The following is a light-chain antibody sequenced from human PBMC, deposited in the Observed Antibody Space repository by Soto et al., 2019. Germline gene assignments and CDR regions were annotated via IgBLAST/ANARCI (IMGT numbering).Light chain of an antibody. CDR1: QSVSSSY. Sequence: EIVLTQSPGTLSLSPGERATLSCRASQSVSSSYLAWYQQKPGQAPRLFIYAASIRATGIPDRFSGSGSGTDFTLTISSLEPEDFAVYYCQQYGSSPTFGLGTKVEIK. CDR2: AAS. CDR3: QQYGSSPT. V-gene: IGKV3-20*01. J-gene: IGKJ1*01.